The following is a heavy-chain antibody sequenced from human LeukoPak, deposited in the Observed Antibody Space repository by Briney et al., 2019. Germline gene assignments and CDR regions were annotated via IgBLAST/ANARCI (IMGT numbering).Heavy chain of an antibody. V-gene: IGHV4-59*12. CDR3: ARGNYGFWSGYHYYYCGMDV. CDR2: IYYSGST. CDR1: GGSISSYY. Sequence: SETLSLTCTVSGGSISSYYWSWIRQPPGKGLEWIGYIYYSGSTNYNPSLKSRVTISVDTSKNQFSLKLSSVTAADTAVYYCARGNYGFWSGYHYYYCGMDVWGQGTTVTVSS. D-gene: IGHD3-3*01. J-gene: IGHJ6*02.